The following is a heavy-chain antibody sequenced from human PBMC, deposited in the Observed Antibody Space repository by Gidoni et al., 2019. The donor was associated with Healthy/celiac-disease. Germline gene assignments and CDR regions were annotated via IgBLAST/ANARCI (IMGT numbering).Heavy chain of an antibody. J-gene: IGHJ4*02. V-gene: IGHV3-30*18. CDR1: GFTFSSYG. CDR2: ISYDGSNK. Sequence: QVQLLESGGGVVQPGSSLRLSCAASGFTFSSYGMHWVRQAPGKGLEWVAVISYDGSNKYYADSVKGRFTISRDNSKNTLYLQMNSLRAEDTAVYYCAKGGTYYYDSSGYQMAYWGQGTLVTVSS. CDR3: AKGGTYYYDSSGYQMAY. D-gene: IGHD3-22*01.